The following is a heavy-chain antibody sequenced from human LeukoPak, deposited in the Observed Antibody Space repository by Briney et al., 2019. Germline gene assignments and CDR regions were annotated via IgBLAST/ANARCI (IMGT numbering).Heavy chain of an antibody. J-gene: IGHJ4*02. Sequence: GASVKVSCKASGYTFTGYFVHWVRQAPGQGLQWMGWINPNTGGTNYAQKFQGRVTMTRDTSISTAYMELSRLRSDDTAVYYCARVPRIGYSYGTFDYWGQGTLVTVSS. CDR2: INPNTGGT. CDR1: GYTFTGYF. D-gene: IGHD5-18*01. V-gene: IGHV1-2*02. CDR3: ARVPRIGYSYGTFDY.